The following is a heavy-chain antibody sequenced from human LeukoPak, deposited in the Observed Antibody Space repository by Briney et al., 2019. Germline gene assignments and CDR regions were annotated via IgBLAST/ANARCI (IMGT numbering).Heavy chain of an antibody. CDR3: ARAPSWGSYWYLDL. Sequence: PGGSLRLSCAASGFTLSSYGMHWVRQAPGKGLEWVAFIRYDGSNKYYADSVKGRFTISRDNSKNTLYLQMNSLRAEDTAVYYCARAPSWGSYWYLDLWGRGTLVTVSS. V-gene: IGHV3-30*02. J-gene: IGHJ2*01. CDR1: GFTLSSYG. CDR2: IRYDGSNK. D-gene: IGHD7-27*01.